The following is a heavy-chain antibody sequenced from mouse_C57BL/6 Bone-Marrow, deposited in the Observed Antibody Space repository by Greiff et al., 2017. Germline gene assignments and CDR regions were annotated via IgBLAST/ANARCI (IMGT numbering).Heavy chain of an antibody. CDR2: IFPGSGST. D-gene: IGHD4-1*01. CDR1: GYTFTDYY. V-gene: IGHV1-75*01. J-gene: IGHJ2*01. CDR3: TRELTGTFDY. Sequence: QVQLQQSGPELVKPGASVKISCKASGYTFTDYYINWVKQRPGQGLEWIGWIFPGSGSTYYNEKFKGKATLTVDKSSRTAYLLLSSLTYEDAAVYFCTRELTGTFDYWGQGTTLTVSS.